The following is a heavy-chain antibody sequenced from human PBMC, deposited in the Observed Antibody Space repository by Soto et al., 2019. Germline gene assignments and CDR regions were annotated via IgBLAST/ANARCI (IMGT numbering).Heavy chain of an antibody. J-gene: IGHJ4*02. Sequence: GGSLRLSCAASGLIFSNYKMHWVRQAPGKGLVWVSRISTDGSITDYADSVKGRSTVSRDNAKNTLYLQMNSLRVDDTAVYYCARDTNGLHYWGQGTLVTVSS. D-gene: IGHD2-8*01. CDR1: GLIFSNYK. CDR3: ARDTNGLHY. V-gene: IGHV3-74*01. CDR2: ISTDGSIT.